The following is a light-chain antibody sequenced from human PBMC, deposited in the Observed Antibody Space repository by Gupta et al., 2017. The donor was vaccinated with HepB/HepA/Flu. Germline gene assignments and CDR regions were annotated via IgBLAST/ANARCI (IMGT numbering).Light chain of an antibody. J-gene: IGKJ4*01. CDR3: QQYSDWPFT. CDR1: HSVNRH. CDR2: GSS. Sequence: EIVLTQSPATLSVSPGETVTLSCRASHSVNRHLAWYQQKPGQAPRLLIYGSSVRATGVPTMFSASGSETEVTLAINSLQSRDFAVYYCQQYSDWPFTFGCGTKVEI. V-gene: IGKV3-15*01.